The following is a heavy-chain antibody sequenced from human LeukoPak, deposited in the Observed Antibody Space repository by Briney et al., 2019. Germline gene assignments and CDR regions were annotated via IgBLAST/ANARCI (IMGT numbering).Heavy chain of an antibody. CDR3: ARSSTPKGGFDP. J-gene: IGHJ5*02. CDR1: GGSISSYY. Sequence: SETLSLICTVSGGSISSYYWSWIRQPPGKGLEWIGYIYYSGSTNYNPSLKSRVTISVDTSKDQFSLKLSSVTAADTAVYYCARSSTPKGGFDPWGQGTLVTVSS. D-gene: IGHD2-2*01. CDR2: IYYSGST. V-gene: IGHV4-59*01.